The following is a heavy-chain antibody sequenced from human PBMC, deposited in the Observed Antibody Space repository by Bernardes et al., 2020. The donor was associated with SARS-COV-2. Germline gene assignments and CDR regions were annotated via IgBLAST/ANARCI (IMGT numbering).Heavy chain of an antibody. CDR2: IYYSGIT. V-gene: IGHV4-31*03. CDR1: GDSISSGGYY. D-gene: IGHD2-15*01. Sequence: SETLSPTCTVSGDSISSGGYYWSWIRQHTGKGLEWIGYIYYSGITYYNPSLKSRIMISVDTSKNQFSLKLNSVTAADTAVYYCARALPQTSVAPGAFDIWGQGTMVTVSS. CDR3: ARALPQTSVAPGAFDI. J-gene: IGHJ3*02.